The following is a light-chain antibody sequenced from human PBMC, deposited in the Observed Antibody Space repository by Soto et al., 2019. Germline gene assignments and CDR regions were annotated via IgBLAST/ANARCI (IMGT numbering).Light chain of an antibody. CDR2: GAS. V-gene: IGKV3-15*01. CDR1: QSVSSN. Sequence: EIVMTQSPGTLSVSPGERATLSCRASQSVSSNLAWYQQKPGQAPRLLIYGASTRATGIPARFSGSGSGTEFTLTISSLQSEDFAVYYCQQYNNWPQTFGQGTKLEIK. CDR3: QQYNNWPQT. J-gene: IGKJ2*01.